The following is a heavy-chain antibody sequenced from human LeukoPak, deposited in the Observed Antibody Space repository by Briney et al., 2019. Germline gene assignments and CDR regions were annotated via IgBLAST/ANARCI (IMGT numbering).Heavy chain of an antibody. V-gene: IGHV4-59*01. CDR1: GGSISSYY. Sequence: SETLSLTCTVSGGSISSYYWSWIRQPPGKGLEWIGYIYYSGSTNYNPSLKSRVTISVDTSKNQFSLKPSSVTAADTAVYYCARGPHGNYVDYWGQGTLVTVSS. D-gene: IGHD2-15*01. CDR3: ARGPHGNYVDY. CDR2: IYYSGST. J-gene: IGHJ4*02.